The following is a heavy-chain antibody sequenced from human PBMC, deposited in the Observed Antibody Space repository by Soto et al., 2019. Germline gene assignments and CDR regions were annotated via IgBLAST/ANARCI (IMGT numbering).Heavy chain of an antibody. CDR1: GFTFKNYW. J-gene: IGHJ4*02. V-gene: IGHV3-7*01. D-gene: IGHD1-26*01. CDR3: AKGGSWDLDY. Sequence: EVELVESGGGLVQPGGSLRLSCAASGFTFKNYWMSWLRQAPGKGLEWAANIKEDGSETYYVDSVKGRFTISRDNAKNSVYLQMNSLRAEDTAVYYCAKGGSWDLDYWGQGALVTVSS. CDR2: IKEDGSET.